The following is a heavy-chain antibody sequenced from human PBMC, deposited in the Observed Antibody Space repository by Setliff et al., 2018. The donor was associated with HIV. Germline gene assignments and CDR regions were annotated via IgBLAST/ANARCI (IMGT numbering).Heavy chain of an antibody. J-gene: IGHJ4*02. V-gene: IGHV1-8*02. D-gene: IGHD3-22*01. CDR2: MNPKSGNT. CDR3: ATYHYYDATAYYVDLYYFDY. Sequence: ASVKVSCKASRYSFTSYDINWVRQATGQGLEWMGWMNPKSGNTGYAQKFQGRVTMTRDTSISTAYMELSSLRSEDTAVYYCATYHYYDATAYYVDLYYFDYWGQGTLVTVSS. CDR1: RYSFTSYD.